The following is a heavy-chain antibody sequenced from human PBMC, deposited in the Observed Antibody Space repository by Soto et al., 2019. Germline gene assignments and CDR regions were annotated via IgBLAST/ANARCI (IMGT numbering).Heavy chain of an antibody. CDR2: IYYSGST. V-gene: IGHV4-59*01. J-gene: IGHJ6*02. CDR1: GGSISSYY. CDR3: ARERTNYDFWSGYYRGPYYYYYGMDV. Sequence: SETLSLTCTVSGGSISSYYWSWIRQPPGKGLEWIGYIYYSGSTNYNPSLKSRVTISVDTSKNQFSLKLSSVTAADTAVYYCARERTNYDFWSGYYRGPYYYYYGMDVWGQGTTVTVSS. D-gene: IGHD3-3*01.